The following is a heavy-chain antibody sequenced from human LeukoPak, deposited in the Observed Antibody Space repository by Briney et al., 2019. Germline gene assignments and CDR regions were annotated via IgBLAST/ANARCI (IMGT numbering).Heavy chain of an antibody. Sequence: NPGRPLPLSWAASGVPSGSTTINGAGKPPGRGRERVSSISSSSSYIYYADSVKGRFTISRDNAKNSLYLQMNSLRGEDTAVYYCARDRGVYSRTLEDWGQGTLVTVSS. V-gene: IGHV3-21*01. CDR3: ARDRGVYSRTLED. J-gene: IGHJ4*02. D-gene: IGHD6-13*01. CDR2: ISSSSSYI. CDR1: GVPSGSTT.